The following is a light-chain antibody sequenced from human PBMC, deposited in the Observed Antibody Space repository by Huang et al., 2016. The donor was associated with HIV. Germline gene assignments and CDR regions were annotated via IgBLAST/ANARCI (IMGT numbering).Light chain of an antibody. CDR2: GAS. Sequence: DVQMTQSPSSLSASVGDRITITCRASQRIITYLNWYQQHPGKAPKLLIYGASSLLGGVPSRFSGSVSGTDFTLTISSLQPEDFATYYCQQSYTSPYTFGQGTKLEI. CDR1: QRIITY. CDR3: QQSYTSPYT. V-gene: IGKV1-39*01. J-gene: IGKJ2*01.